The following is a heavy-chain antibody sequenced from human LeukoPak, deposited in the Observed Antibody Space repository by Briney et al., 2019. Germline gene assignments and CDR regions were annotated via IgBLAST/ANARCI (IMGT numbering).Heavy chain of an antibody. Sequence: PGGSLRLSCAASGFTFSSYAMSWVRQAPGKGLEWVSAISGSGGSTYYADSVKGRFTISRDNSKNTLYVQMNSLRAEDTAVYYCARDGVNYYDSSAYHSPYWGQGTLVTVSS. D-gene: IGHD3-22*01. V-gene: IGHV3-23*01. CDR2: ISGSGGST. J-gene: IGHJ4*02. CDR1: GFTFSSYA. CDR3: ARDGVNYYDSSAYHSPY.